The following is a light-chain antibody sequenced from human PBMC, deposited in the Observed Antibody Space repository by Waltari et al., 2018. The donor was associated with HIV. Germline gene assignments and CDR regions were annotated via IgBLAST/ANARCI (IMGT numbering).Light chain of an antibody. CDR2: WAS. CDR1: QSILSTSYTKNY. Sequence: DIALTQPPDSLTVSLGARAIIYCKSSQSILSTSYTKNYLAWYQQKPGQPPEVLFYWASSRHSGVPDRFSASGSGTDFTLTISRLQAEDVAVYYCQQYFNTPWTFGQGTKVEI. V-gene: IGKV4-1*01. CDR3: QQYFNTPWT. J-gene: IGKJ1*01.